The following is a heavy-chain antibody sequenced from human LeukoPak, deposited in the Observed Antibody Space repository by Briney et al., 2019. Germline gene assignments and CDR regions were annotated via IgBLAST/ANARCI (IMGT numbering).Heavy chain of an antibody. CDR2: IWYDGSNK. CDR3: ASTYYDFWSGYYPSYCYYMDV. D-gene: IGHD3-3*01. V-gene: IGHV3-33*01. J-gene: IGHJ6*03. CDR1: GFTFSSYG. Sequence: GGSLRLSCAASGFTFSSYGMHWVRQAPGKGLEWVAVIWYDGSNKYYADSVKGRFTISRDNSKNTLYLQMNSLRAEGTAVYYCASTYYDFWSGYYPSYCYYMDVWGKGTTVTVSS.